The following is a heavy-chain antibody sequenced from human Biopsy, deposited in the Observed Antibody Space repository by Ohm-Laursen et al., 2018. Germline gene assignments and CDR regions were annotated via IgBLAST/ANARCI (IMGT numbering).Heavy chain of an antibody. CDR3: ARHPTGFWFDP. CDR1: RDSISNYY. CDR2: IYYTGST. V-gene: IGHV4-59*08. J-gene: IGHJ5*02. Sequence: SDTLSLTCTVSRDSISNYYWTWIRQSPGKGLEWIGYIYYTGSTTYNPSLKSRVTISVDTSTNQFSLKVSSVTAADTALYFCARHPTGFWFDPWGHGILVTVSS.